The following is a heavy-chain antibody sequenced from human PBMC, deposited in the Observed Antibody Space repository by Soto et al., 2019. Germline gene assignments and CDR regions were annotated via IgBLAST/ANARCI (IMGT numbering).Heavy chain of an antibody. CDR3: ARSMTLSLWCFDL. J-gene: IGHJ2*01. CDR1: GYTFKDYD. Sequence: QVQLLQSGAEVKKPGTSVRVSCRASGYTFKDYDINWVRRAPGQGLEWMGWMNPNSGNTAYARKFHDSITLTRRVSARTAFIELSSLTPADTAVYDCARSMTLSLWCFDLWGSGTQVTVSS. CDR2: MNPNSGNT. D-gene: IGHD2-8*01. V-gene: IGHV1-8*01.